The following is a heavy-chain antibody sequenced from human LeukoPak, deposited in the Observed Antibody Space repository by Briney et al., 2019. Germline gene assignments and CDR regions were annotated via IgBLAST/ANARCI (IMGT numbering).Heavy chain of an antibody. CDR2: ISGSGGSI. D-gene: IGHD1-14*01. Sequence: PGGSLRLSRAASGFTFSSYAMSWVRQAPGKGLEWVSGISGSGGSIYYGDSVKGRFTISRDDSKYTLYLQMNSLRAEDTAVYYCAKDRPHPSAEPTNFDYWGQGTLVTVSS. CDR3: AKDRPHPSAEPTNFDY. CDR1: GFTFSSYA. J-gene: IGHJ4*02. V-gene: IGHV3-23*01.